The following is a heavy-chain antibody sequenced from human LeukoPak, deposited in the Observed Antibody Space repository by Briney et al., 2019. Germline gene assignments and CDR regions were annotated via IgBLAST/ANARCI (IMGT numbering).Heavy chain of an antibody. V-gene: IGHV3-7*01. CDR2: IKQDGSEK. D-gene: IGHD3-22*01. CDR1: GFTFSSYW. Sequence: GGSLRLSCAASGFTFSSYWMSWVRQAPGKGLEWVANIKQDGSEKYYVDSVKGRFTISRDNAKNSLYLQMNSLRAEDTAVYYCARVQRDDYSSSYYRRYYYYMDVWGKGTTVTVSS. CDR3: ARVQRDDYSSSYYRRYYYYMDV. J-gene: IGHJ6*03.